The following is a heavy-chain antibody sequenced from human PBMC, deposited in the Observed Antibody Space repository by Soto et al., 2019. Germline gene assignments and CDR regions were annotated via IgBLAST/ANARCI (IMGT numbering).Heavy chain of an antibody. J-gene: IGHJ6*02. D-gene: IGHD6-13*01. Sequence: QVQLQQWGAGLLKPSETLSLTCAVYGGSFSGYYWSWIRQPPGKGLEWIGEINHSGSTTYNPSLKSGVTISVDSSKNQVSLKLSSVTAADTAVYYCARGSPLIGYSSSWPYYYYRGMDVWGQGTTVTVSS. CDR2: INHSGST. CDR3: ARGSPLIGYSSSWPYYYYRGMDV. CDR1: GGSFSGYY. V-gene: IGHV4-34*01.